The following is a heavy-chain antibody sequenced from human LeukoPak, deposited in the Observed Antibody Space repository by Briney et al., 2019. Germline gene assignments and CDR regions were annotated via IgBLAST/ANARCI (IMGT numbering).Heavy chain of an antibody. Sequence: GGSLRLSCLASGFTFSHFWMSWVRQAPGKGLEWVSYIRSSSSTIYYADSVKGRFTISRDNAKNSLYLQMNSLRAEDTAVYYCARAKRNGFDIWGQGTMVTVSS. V-gene: IGHV3-48*01. CDR1: GFTFSHFW. J-gene: IGHJ3*02. CDR2: IRSSSSTI. CDR3: ARAKRNGFDI.